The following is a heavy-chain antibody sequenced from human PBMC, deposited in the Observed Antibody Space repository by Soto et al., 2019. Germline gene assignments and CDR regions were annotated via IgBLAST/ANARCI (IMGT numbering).Heavy chain of an antibody. Sequence: EVPLLASGGGLVQPGGSLRLSCAVSGFTFSNFAMSWVRHAPGKGLDWVSTIDGGGSTYYADFVRGRFTISSDNSKNTLHLQMNRLRADDTAVYYCAKDGGSGSYPPYYYYGMDVWGQGNTVTVSS. V-gene: IGHV3-23*01. D-gene: IGHD1-26*01. CDR2: IDGGGST. J-gene: IGHJ6*02. CDR3: AKDGGSGSYPPYYYYGMDV. CDR1: GFTFSNFA.